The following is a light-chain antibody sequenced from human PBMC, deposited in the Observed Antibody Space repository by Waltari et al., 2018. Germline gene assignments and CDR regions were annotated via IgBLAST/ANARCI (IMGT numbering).Light chain of an antibody. J-gene: IGKJ1*01. Sequence: EIVLTQSPGTLSLSPGDRATLSCRASQIVSSGYLAWYQAKPGQAPRLLIHGASSRATGIPDGFSGSGSGTDFTLSIRRLEPEDFAVYFCQQCGNSPWTFGQGTKV. V-gene: IGKV3-20*01. CDR3: QQCGNSPWT. CDR2: GAS. CDR1: QIVSSGY.